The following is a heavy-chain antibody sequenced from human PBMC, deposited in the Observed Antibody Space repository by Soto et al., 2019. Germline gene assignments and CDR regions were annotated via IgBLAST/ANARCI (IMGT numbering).Heavy chain of an antibody. V-gene: IGHV1-46*01. J-gene: IGHJ6*02. CDR2: INPSGGST. Sequence: ASVKVSCKASGYTFTSYYMHWVRQAPGQGLEWMGIINPSGGSTSYAQKFQGRVTMTRDTSTSTVYMELSSLRSEDTAVYYCAREYSYGALGYYYGMDVWGQGTTVTVSS. CDR3: AREYSYGALGYYYGMDV. CDR1: GYTFTSYY. D-gene: IGHD5-18*01.